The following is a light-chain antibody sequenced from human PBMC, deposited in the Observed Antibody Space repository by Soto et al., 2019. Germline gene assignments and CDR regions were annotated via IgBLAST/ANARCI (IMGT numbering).Light chain of an antibody. J-gene: IGKJ1*01. Sequence: DIQMTQSPSSLSASIGDRVTITCRASQRIRTSLNWYQHKPGKAPKLLIYAASSLESGVPSRFSGSGSGTDFSLSISSLQPEDFATYYCQQSYITPLTFGQGTKVDSK. CDR3: QQSYITPLT. V-gene: IGKV1-39*01. CDR1: QRIRTS. CDR2: AAS.